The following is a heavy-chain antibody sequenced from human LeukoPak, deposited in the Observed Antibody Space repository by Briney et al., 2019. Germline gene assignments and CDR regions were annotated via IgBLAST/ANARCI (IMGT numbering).Heavy chain of an antibody. J-gene: IGHJ6*03. V-gene: IGHV4-38-2*01. CDR2: IYHSGST. Sequence: SETLSLTCAVSGYSISSGYYWGWTRQPPGKGLEWIGSIYHSGSTYYNPSLKSRVTISVDTSKNQFSLKLSSVTAADPAVYYCARHINQQLGYYYYMDVWGKGTTVTVFS. CDR1: GYSISSGYY. D-gene: IGHD6-13*01. CDR3: ARHINQQLGYYYYMDV.